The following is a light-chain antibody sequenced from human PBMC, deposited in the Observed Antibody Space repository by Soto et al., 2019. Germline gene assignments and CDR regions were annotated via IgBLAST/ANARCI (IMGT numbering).Light chain of an antibody. CDR2: QTS. Sequence: EIVLTQSPATLSSFPGDRVTLSCRASQYINTSLAWYQHRPGQAPRLLIYQTSIRAAGIPDRFSGSGSGTDFTFTISRLEPGDFAVYYCQQYGSSPWTFGQGTKVDIK. CDR3: QQYGSSPWT. V-gene: IGKV3-20*01. J-gene: IGKJ1*01. CDR1: QYINTS.